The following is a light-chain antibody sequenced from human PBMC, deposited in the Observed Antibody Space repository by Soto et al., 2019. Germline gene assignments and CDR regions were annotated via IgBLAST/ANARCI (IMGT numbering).Light chain of an antibody. J-gene: IGKJ1*01. Sequence: DIQMTQSPPTLSASVGDTVTVTCRASQSVSGWLAWYQQKPGKXPXXLIYTASTLQSGVPSRLSGSGSGKLFTLTISNMQPDDFATDYCQQYNSLWTFGPGTKVDIK. V-gene: IGKV1-5*01. CDR1: QSVSGW. CDR2: TAS. CDR3: QQYNSLWT.